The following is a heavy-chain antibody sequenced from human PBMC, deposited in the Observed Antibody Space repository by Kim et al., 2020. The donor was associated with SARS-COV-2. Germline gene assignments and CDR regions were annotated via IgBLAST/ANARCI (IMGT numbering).Heavy chain of an antibody. Sequence: GGSLRLSCAASGFTFSSSWMSWTRQSTRRGLEWLASLEPDGHEENYLDSVKGRFAISRDNARNTLFLQMNGLRVEDSALYYCARDGEGASHNWGQGTLVT. CDR3: ARDGEGASHN. D-gene: IGHD4-17*01. V-gene: IGHV3-7*01. CDR1: GFTFSSSW. CDR2: LEPDGHEE. J-gene: IGHJ4*02.